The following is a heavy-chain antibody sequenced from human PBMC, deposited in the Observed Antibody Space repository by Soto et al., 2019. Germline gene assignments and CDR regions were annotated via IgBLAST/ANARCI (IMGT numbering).Heavy chain of an antibody. Sequence: GESLKISCKGSGYSFSTYSIGWVRQMPGKGLEWLGNIHSGDSNANYSPSFQGHVTISADRSISTAYLQWSSLKASDTAMYYCARRSQSYYYYGMDVWGQGTTVTVSS. CDR2: IHSGDSNA. CDR3: ARRSQSYYYYGMDV. CDR1: GYSFSTYS. V-gene: IGHV5-51*01. J-gene: IGHJ6*02.